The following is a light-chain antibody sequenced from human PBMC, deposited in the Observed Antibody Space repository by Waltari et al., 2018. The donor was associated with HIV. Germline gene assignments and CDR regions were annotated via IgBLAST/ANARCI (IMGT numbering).Light chain of an antibody. CDR1: QNIQNY. Sequence: SPSALSASLGKRVTITCRSSQNIQNYVNWYQQKPGKAPKVLIYAATNVQSGVPSRFSGSGSGTEFTLSVASLEREDAATYFCQQSYSTPPYTFGQGTKVQI. V-gene: IGKV1-39*01. J-gene: IGKJ2*01. CDR3: QQSYSTPPYT. CDR2: AAT.